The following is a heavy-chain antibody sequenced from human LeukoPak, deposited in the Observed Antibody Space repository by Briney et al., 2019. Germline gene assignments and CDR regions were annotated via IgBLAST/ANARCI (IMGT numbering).Heavy chain of an antibody. D-gene: IGHD2-15*01. Sequence: SETLSLTCAVYGGSFSGYYWSLIRQSPGKGLEWIGEIDHSGSTNYNPSLKSRVTMSVDTSKNQFSLKLTSVTAADTAVYYCARRDIVSFDSWGQGTLVTVSS. J-gene: IGHJ5*01. CDR1: GGSFSGYY. CDR2: IDHSGST. V-gene: IGHV4-34*01. CDR3: ARRDIVSFDS.